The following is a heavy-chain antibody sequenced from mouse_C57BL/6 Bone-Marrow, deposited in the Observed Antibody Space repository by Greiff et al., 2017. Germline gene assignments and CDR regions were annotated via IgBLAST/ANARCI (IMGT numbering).Heavy chain of an antibody. J-gene: IGHJ3*01. CDR3: ARSGTAQATSWFAY. CDR2: INPSTGGT. Sequence: VQLKDSGPELVKPGASVKISCKASGYSFTGYYMNWVKQSPEKSLEWIGEINPSTGGTTYNQKFKAKATLTVDKSSSTAYMQLKSLTSEDSAVYYCARSGTAQATSWFAYWGQGTLVTVSA. V-gene: IGHV1-42*01. D-gene: IGHD3-2*02. CDR1: GYSFTGYY.